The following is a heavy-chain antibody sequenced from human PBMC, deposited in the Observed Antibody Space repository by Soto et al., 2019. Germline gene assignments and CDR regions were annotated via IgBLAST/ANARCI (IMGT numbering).Heavy chain of an antibody. CDR3: ARLEGLATIAYYFDY. V-gene: IGHV4-39*01. CDR1: GDSINSDNYY. D-gene: IGHD3-3*01. CDR2: IYYRGNT. J-gene: IGHJ4*02. Sequence: QLQLQESGPGLVKPSETLSLTCSVSGDSINSDNYYWGWIRQPPGKGLEWIGSIYYRGNTYYNPSHKTRVTISPDKSKSQFSLKLNAGTGADSDVYFCARLEGLATIAYYFDYWGQGTLVTVSS.